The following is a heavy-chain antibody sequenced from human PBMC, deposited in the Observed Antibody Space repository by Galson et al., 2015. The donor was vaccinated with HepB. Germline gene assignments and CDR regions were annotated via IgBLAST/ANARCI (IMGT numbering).Heavy chain of an antibody. V-gene: IGHV3-30*01. CDR3: ARDREMSTRWPDYYLHSGMDV. CDR2: TSYDERDK. CDR1: GFTFSTYT. Sequence: SLRLSCAASGFTFSTYTMHWVRQAPGKGLEWVSLTSYDERDKNYADSVKGRFTISRDNSKNTLYLQMNSLRPEDTAMYYCARDREMSTRWPDYYLHSGMDVWGQGTTVTVSS. D-gene: IGHD5-24*01. J-gene: IGHJ6*02.